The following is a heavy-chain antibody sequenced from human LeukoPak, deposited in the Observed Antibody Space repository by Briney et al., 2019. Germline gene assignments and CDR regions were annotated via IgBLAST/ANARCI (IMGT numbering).Heavy chain of an antibody. CDR1: GVSTTNGIYY. CDR3: ARHAEYNSGWHFYLDH. Sequence: PSETLSPTCTVSGVSTTNGIYYWAWIRQPPGKGLEWIGSVHNVGSTYYNLSLRSRVTISIDTSKNQFSLRLNSVTAADTAVYYCARHAEYNSGWHFYLDHWGQGILVTVSS. D-gene: IGHD6-19*01. V-gene: IGHV4-39*01. J-gene: IGHJ4*02. CDR2: VHNVGST.